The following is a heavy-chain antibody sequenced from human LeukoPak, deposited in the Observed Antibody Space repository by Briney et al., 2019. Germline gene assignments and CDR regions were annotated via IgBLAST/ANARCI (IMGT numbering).Heavy chain of an antibody. V-gene: IGHV3-74*01. CDR1: GFTFSSYW. CDR2: IKSDGST. D-gene: IGHD3-10*01. CDR3: AGAVTYFYGSVTYDWFDP. J-gene: IGHJ5*02. Sequence: PGGSLRLSCAASGFTFSSYWMHWVRQIPGKGLVWVSRIKSDGSTIYADSVKGRFTISRDNAKNTVYLQMNSLRAEDTAIYYCAGAVTYFYGSVTYDWFDPWGQGTLVTVSS.